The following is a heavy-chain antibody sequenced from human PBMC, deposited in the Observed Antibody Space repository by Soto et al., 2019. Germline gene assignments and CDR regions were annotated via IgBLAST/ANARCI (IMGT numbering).Heavy chain of an antibody. CDR3: ARVLVVRGSRYFDY. D-gene: IGHD3-10*01. CDR2: IYYSGST. J-gene: IGHJ4*02. Sequence: QVQLQESGPGLVKPSQTLSLTCTVSGGSISSGDYYWSWIRQPPGKRLEWIGYIYYSGSTDYNPSLESGVTISVDTSKNQCSLKLSSVTGAGTAVYYCARVLVVRGSRYFDYWGQGTLVTVSS. V-gene: IGHV4-30-4*01. CDR1: GGSISSGDYY.